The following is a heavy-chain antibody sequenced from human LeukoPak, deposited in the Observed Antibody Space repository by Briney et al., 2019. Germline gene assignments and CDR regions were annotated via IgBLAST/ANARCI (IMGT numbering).Heavy chain of an antibody. CDR3: ARVITFGGVIVHDY. CDR2: IYHSGST. D-gene: IGHD3-16*02. Sequence: SETLSLTCAVSGGSISSGGYSWSWIRQPPGKGLEWIGYIYHSGSTYYNPPLKSRVTISVDRSKNQFSLKLSSVTAADTAVYYCARVITFGGVIVHDYWGQGTLVTVSS. J-gene: IGHJ4*02. CDR1: GGSISSGGYS. V-gene: IGHV4-30-2*01.